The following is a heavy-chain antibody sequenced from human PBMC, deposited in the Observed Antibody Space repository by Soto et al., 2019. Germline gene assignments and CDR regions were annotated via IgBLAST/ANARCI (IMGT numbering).Heavy chain of an antibody. V-gene: IGHV3-48*01. CDR1: GFTFSSYS. J-gene: IGHJ4*02. Sequence: EVQLVESGGGLVQPGGSLRLSCAASGFTFSSYSMNWVRQAPGKGLEWVSYISSSSSTIYYADSVKGRFTLSRDNAKNSLYLQMSSLRAEDTAVYYCARGALLRYFDWLLHFDYWGQGTLVTVSS. CDR3: ARGALLRYFDWLLHFDY. D-gene: IGHD3-9*01. CDR2: ISSSSSTI.